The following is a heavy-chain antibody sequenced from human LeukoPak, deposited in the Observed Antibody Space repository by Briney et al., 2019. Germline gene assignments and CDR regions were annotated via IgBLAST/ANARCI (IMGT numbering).Heavy chain of an antibody. CDR1: GFTFSSYG. V-gene: IGHV3-33*01. D-gene: IGHD2-2*01. CDR2: IWYDGSNT. J-gene: IGHJ3*02. CDR3: ARDMRGDGFDI. Sequence: PGRSLRLSCAASGFTFSSYGMHWVRQAPGKGLEWVAMIWYDGSNTYYADSVKGRFTISRDNSKNTLFLQMDSLRAEDTAVYYCARDMRGDGFDIWGQGTMVTVSS.